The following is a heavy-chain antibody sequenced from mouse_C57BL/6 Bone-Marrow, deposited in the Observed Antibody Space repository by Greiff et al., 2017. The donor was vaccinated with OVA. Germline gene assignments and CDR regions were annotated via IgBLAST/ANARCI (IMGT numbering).Heavy chain of an antibody. V-gene: IGHV5-6*01. CDR3: ARLRPPYAMDY. CDR1: GFTFSSYV. Sequence: EVQVVESGGDLVKPGGSLKLSCAASGFTFSSYVMSWVRQTPDKRLEWVATISSGGSYTYYPDSVKGRFTISRDNAKNTLYLQMSSLKSEDTAMYYCARLRPPYAMDYWGQGTSVTVSS. CDR2: ISSGGSYT. J-gene: IGHJ4*01.